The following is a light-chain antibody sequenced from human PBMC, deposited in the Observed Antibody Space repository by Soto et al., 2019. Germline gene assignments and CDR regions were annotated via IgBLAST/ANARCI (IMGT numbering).Light chain of an antibody. CDR1: KNDIGVYDF. CDR3: KSYAGSNNYE. CDR2: EVV. Sequence: QSLLPHPPSATGSPGQAVAIACNGTKNDIGVYDFVSWYQHHPGKAPRLIIYEVVQRPSGVPDRFSGSKSGNTASLTVSGLQAADEADYFCKSYAGSNNYEFGSGTKGTVL. V-gene: IGLV2-8*01. J-gene: IGLJ1*01.